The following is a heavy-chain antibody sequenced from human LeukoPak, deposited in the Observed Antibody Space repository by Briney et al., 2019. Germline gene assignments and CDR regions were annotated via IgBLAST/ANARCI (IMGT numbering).Heavy chain of an antibody. CDR2: ISTSSSFT. Sequence: GGSLRLSCAASGFTFSDYYMSWIRQAPGKGLERVSYISTSSSFTNYADSVKGRFTISRDNAKNSLYLQMNSLRVEDTAVYYCARVGSIEAAGTLDYWGQGILVTVSS. CDR3: ARVGSIEAAGTLDY. V-gene: IGHV3-11*05. J-gene: IGHJ4*02. CDR1: GFTFSDYY. D-gene: IGHD6-13*01.